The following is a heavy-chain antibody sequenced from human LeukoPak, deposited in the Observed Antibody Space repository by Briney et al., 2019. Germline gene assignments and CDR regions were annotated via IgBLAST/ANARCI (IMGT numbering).Heavy chain of an antibody. D-gene: IGHD2-2*01. J-gene: IGHJ4*02. CDR1: GFTFSSYA. V-gene: IGHV3-23*01. Sequence: GGSLRLSCAASGFTFSSYAMSWVRQAPGKGLEWVSAISGSGGSTYYADSVKGRFTISRDNSKNTLYLQMNSLRAEDTAVYYCAKDQVVYCSSTSCYPFDYWGQGTLVIASS. CDR2: ISGSGGST. CDR3: AKDQVVYCSSTSCYPFDY.